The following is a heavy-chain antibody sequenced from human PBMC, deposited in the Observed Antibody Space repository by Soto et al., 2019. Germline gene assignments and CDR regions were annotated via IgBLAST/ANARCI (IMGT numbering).Heavy chain of an antibody. Sequence: SETLSLTCTVSGGSISSGGYYWSWIRQHPGKGLEWIGYIYYSGSTYYNPSLKSRVTISVDTSKNQFSLKLSSVTAADTAVYYCARDRTGTGFGGNWFDPWGQGTLVTVSS. D-gene: IGHD3-16*01. CDR1: GGSISSGGYY. J-gene: IGHJ5*02. CDR3: ARDRTGTGFGGNWFDP. V-gene: IGHV4-31*03. CDR2: IYYSGST.